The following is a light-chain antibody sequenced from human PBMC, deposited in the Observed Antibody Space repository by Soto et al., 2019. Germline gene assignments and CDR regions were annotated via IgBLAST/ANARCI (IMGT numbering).Light chain of an antibody. CDR3: QSYDSSLAGFV. Sequence: QSVLTQPPSVSGAPGQRVTISCTGSSSNIGARFDVHWYRHLPGTAPKLLISVNTNGPSGAADRFSGSKSGTSASLAIAGLRAEDEADYYCQSYDSSLAGFVFGTGTKVTVL. V-gene: IGLV1-40*01. J-gene: IGLJ1*01. CDR1: SSNIGARFD. CDR2: VNT.